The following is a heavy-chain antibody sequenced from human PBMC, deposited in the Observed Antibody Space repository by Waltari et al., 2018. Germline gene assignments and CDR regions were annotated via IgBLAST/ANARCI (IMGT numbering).Heavy chain of an antibody. V-gene: IGHV3-23*01. CDR1: GFTFSSYA. D-gene: IGHD3-10*01. Sequence: EVQLLESGGGLVQPGGSQRLSCAASGFTFSSYAMSWVRQAPGKGLGWFSGMSGSGGGTYYADSVKGRFTISRDNSKNTVYLQMNSLRAEDTAVYYCAKSRGDSIIYRHDAFDIWGQGTMVTVSS. CDR3: AKSRGDSIIYRHDAFDI. CDR2: MSGSGGGT. J-gene: IGHJ3*02.